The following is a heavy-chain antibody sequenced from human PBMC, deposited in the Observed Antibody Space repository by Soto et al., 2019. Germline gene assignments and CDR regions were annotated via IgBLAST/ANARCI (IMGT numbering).Heavy chain of an antibody. D-gene: IGHD3-9*01. V-gene: IGHV4-38-2*02. CDR2: IYHSGST. Sequence: SETLSLTCSVSAYTISGGYHWAWIRQPPGKGLEWIATIYHSGSTYYTPSLKSRVTISVDTSNNQFSLELSSVTAADTAVYYCARVTYDTLDYWGQGTLVTVSS. CDR1: AYTISGGYH. J-gene: IGHJ4*02. CDR3: ARVTYDTLDY.